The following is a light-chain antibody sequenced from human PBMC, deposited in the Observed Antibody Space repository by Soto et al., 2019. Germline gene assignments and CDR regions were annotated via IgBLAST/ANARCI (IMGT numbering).Light chain of an antibody. J-gene: IGKJ2*01. CDR2: DAS. Sequence: EIVLTQSPATLSLSPGERATLSCRASQSVSSYLAWYQQKPGQAPRLLIYDASNRATGLPARFSGSGSGTDFTPTTSSLEPEAFAVYYCQQRSDWPPVYTFGQGTKLEIK. CDR1: QSVSSY. CDR3: QQRSDWPPVYT. V-gene: IGKV3-11*01.